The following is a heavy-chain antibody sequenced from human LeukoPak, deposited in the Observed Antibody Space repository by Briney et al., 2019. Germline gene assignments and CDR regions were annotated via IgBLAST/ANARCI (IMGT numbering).Heavy chain of an antibody. D-gene: IGHD2/OR15-2a*01. V-gene: IGHV4-39*01. Sequence: SETLSLTCTVSGGSITSINYYWGWIRQAPGKGLEWIGSIFYSGSTYYNPSLKSRVTISVDTSKNQFSLKLSSVTAADTAVYYCARLTAASYFHYMDVWGKGTTVTVSS. J-gene: IGHJ6*03. CDR2: IFYSGST. CDR3: ARLTAASYFHYMDV. CDR1: GGSITSINYY.